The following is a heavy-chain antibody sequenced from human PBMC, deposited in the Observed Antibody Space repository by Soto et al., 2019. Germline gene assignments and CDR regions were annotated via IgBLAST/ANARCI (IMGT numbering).Heavy chain of an antibody. V-gene: IGHV3-7*01. Sequence: EVQLVESGGGLVQPGGSLRLSCEASGFTFSSYWMSWVRQAPGKGLEWVANIKQDGSEKYYVDSVKGRFTISRDNAKNSLYLQLNSLRAADTAVYYCARIRITMVRGVMFGAFDIWGQGTMVTVPS. D-gene: IGHD3-10*01. CDR2: IKQDGSEK. J-gene: IGHJ3*02. CDR1: GFTFSSYW. CDR3: ARIRITMVRGVMFGAFDI.